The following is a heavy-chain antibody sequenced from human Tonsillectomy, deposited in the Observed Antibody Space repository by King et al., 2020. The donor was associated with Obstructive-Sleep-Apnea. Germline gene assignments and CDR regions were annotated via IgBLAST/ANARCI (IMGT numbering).Heavy chain of an antibody. D-gene: IGHD2-15*01. CDR2: IYYSGST. Sequence: LQLQESGPGLVKPSETLSLTCTVSGGSITSSSYYWGWIRQPPGKGLEWIGGIYYSGSTYYNPSLNSRVTISVETSKNPFSLRLSSVTAADTAVYYCARVGGDWYFDLWGRGTLVTVSS. CDR1: GGSITSSSYY. J-gene: IGHJ2*01. CDR3: ARVGGDWYFDL. V-gene: IGHV4-39*07.